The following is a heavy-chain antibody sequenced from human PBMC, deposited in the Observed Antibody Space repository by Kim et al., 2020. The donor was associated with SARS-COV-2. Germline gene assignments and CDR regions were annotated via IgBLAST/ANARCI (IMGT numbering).Heavy chain of an antibody. Sequence: GGSLRLSCATSGFTFSNAWMPWVRQAPGKGLEWVGHIKSKTDGETTDYAAPVKGRFTISRDDSKNTLYLQMHSLKPEDTAVYYCTTDSLDYSSSWYLDCWGKGTLVTVSS. CDR3: TTDSLDYSSSWYLDC. V-gene: IGHV3-15*01. J-gene: IGHJ4*02. CDR2: IKSKTDGETT. CDR1: GFTFSNAW. D-gene: IGHD6-13*01.